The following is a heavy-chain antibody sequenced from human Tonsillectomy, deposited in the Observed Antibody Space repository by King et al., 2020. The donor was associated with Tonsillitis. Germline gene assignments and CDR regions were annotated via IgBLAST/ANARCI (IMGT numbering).Heavy chain of an antibody. CDR3: ARYYGSGSYLDY. J-gene: IGHJ4*02. Sequence: VQLVESGGGLVQPGGSLRLSCAASGFTFSRYEMNWVRQAPGKGLEWVSYISSSGSIIQYADSVKGRFTISRDNAKNSLYLQMNSLRAEETAVYYCARYYGSGSYLDYWGQGTLVTVSS. CDR1: GFTFSRYE. V-gene: IGHV3-48*03. CDR2: ISSSGSII. D-gene: IGHD3-10*01.